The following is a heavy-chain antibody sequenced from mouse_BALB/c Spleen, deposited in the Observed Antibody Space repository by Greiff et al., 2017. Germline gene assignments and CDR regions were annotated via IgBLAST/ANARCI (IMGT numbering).Heavy chain of an antibody. CDR3: ARFSGSSLYYYAMDY. Sequence: QVQLQQSDTELVKPGASVKISCKASGYTFTDHAIHWVKQRPEQGLEWIGMIDPSNSETRLNQKFKDKATLNVDKSSNTAYMQLSSLTSEDSAVYYCARFSGSSLYYYAMDYWGQGTSVTVSS. CDR2: IDPSNSET. D-gene: IGHD1-1*01. CDR1: GYTFTDHA. J-gene: IGHJ4*01. V-gene: IGHV1-78*01.